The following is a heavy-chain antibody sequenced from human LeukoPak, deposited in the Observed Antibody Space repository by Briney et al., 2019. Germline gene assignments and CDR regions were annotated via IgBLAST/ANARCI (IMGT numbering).Heavy chain of an antibody. CDR2: IYYSGST. Sequence: SETLSLTCTVSGGSISSYYWSWIRQPPGKGLEGIGDIYYSGSTNYNPSLKSRVTISVDTSKNQFSLKLSSVTAADTAVYYCPREKKFYSGNSRWFHPGGEKTLVTVSS. CDR1: GGSISSYY. CDR3: PREKKFYSGNSRWFHP. J-gene: IGHJ5*02. V-gene: IGHV4-59*13. D-gene: IGHD4-23*01.